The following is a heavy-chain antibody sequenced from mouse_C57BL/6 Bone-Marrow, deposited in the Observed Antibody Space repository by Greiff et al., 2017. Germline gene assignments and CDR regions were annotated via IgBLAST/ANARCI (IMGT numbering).Heavy chain of an antibody. D-gene: IGHD2-3*01. V-gene: IGHV5-6*01. J-gene: IGHJ3*01. Sequence: EVQVVESGGELVKPGGSLKLSCAASGFTFSSYGMSWVRQTPDKRLEWVAPISSGGSYTSYPDSVKGRFTITSDNAKNTLYLQMSSLKSKDTAMYYCASSIYDCYYDGAYWGQGTLVTVSA. CDR1: GFTFSSYG. CDR2: ISSGGSYT. CDR3: ASSIYDCYYDGAY.